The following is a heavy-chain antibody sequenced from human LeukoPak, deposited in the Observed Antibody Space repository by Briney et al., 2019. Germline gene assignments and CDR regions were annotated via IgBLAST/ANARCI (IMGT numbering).Heavy chain of an antibody. CDR2: IDHSGST. CDR3: ARQTITTSGVVIAVGPGYMDV. D-gene: IGHD3-3*01. Sequence: SETLSLTCAVYGGSFSGYYWSWIRQPPGKGLEWIGEIDHSGSTNYNPSLKSRGTISVDTSKNQFSLKLSSVTAADTGVYYWARQTITTSGVVIAVGPGYMDVWGKGTTVTVSS. CDR1: GGSFSGYY. V-gene: IGHV4-34*01. J-gene: IGHJ6*03.